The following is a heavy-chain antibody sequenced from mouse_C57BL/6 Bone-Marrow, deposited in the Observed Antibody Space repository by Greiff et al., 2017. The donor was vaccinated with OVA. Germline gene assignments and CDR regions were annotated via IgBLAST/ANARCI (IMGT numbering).Heavy chain of an antibody. CDR1: GYTFTDYY. D-gene: IGHD2-1*01. CDR2: INPNNGGT. J-gene: IGHJ3*01. Sequence: VQLQQSGPELVKPGASVKISCKASGYTFTDYYMNWVKQSHGKSLEWIGDINPNNGGTSYNQKFKGKATLTVDKSSSTAYMELRSLTSEDSAVYYCASLYYGNPSWFAYWGQGTLVTVSA. V-gene: IGHV1-26*01. CDR3: ASLYYGNPSWFAY.